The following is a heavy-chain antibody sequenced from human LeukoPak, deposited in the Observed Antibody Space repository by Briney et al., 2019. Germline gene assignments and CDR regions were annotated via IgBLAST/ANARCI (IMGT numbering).Heavy chain of an antibody. Sequence: SETLSLTCIVSGGSISSYHWNWIRQPPGKGLEWIGSIYHSGSTNYNPSLKSRVTISVDTSKNQFSLKLSSVTAADTAVYYCARDIAVSGTTPFFDYWGQGTLVTVSS. CDR2: IYHSGST. V-gene: IGHV4-59*01. CDR3: ARDIAVSGTTPFFDY. CDR1: GGSISSYH. J-gene: IGHJ4*02. D-gene: IGHD6-19*01.